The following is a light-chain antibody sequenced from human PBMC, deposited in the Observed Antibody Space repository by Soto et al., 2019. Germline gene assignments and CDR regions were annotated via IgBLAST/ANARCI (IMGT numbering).Light chain of an antibody. J-gene: IGKJ4*01. Sequence: DFQMTQSPSSLSASVGDRVTITCRASQGINNHLAWFQQKPGKVPKVLIYTASTLQSGVTSRFSGSGSETDFTLTICRLQTEDVATYYWQNDNNAPTAGTVGGGTKVEIK. CDR3: QNDNNAPTAGT. CDR1: QGINNH. V-gene: IGKV1-27*01. CDR2: TAS.